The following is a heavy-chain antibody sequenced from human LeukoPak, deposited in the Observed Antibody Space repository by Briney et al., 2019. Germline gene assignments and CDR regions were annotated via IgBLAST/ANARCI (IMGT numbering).Heavy chain of an antibody. CDR1: GFTFSIYW. D-gene: IGHD3-22*01. CDR3: VREASSDKRYKKKYYYDSSGYIYFDY. V-gene: IGHV3-20*04. Sequence: PGGSLRLSCAASGFTFSIYWMSWVRQAPGKGLGWVSGINWNGGSTGYADSVKGRFTISRDNAKNSLYLQLNSLRAEDTALYYCVREASSDKRYKKKYYYDSSGYIYFDYWGQGTLVTVSS. J-gene: IGHJ4*02. CDR2: INWNGGST.